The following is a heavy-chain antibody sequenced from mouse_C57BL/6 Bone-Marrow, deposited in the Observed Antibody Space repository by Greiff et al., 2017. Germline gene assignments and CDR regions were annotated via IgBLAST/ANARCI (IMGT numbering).Heavy chain of an antibody. J-gene: IGHJ3*01. D-gene: IGHD1-1*01. CDR1: GYTFTSYW. V-gene: IGHV1-64*01. Sequence: QVQLQQPGAELVKPGASVKLSCKASGYTFTSYWMHWVKKRPGQGLEWIGMIHPNSGSTNYNEKFKSKATLTVDKSSSTAYMHLNSLTSEDAAVYYCARTDYYGSRNWGQGTLVTVSA. CDR2: IHPNSGST. CDR3: ARTDYYGSRN.